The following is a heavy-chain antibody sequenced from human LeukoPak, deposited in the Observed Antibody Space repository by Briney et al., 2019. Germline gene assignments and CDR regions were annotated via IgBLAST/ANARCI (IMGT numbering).Heavy chain of an antibody. CDR1: GGTFSSYA. V-gene: IGHV1-69*13. J-gene: IGHJ6*03. CDR2: IIPIFGTA. Sequence: SVKVSCKASGGTFSSYAISWVRQAPGQGLEWMGGIIPIFGTANYAQKFQGRVTITADESTSTAYMELSSLRSEDTAVYYCARGRITMVRGVDYYYMDVWGKGTTVTISS. CDR3: ARGRITMVRGVDYYYMDV. D-gene: IGHD3-10*01.